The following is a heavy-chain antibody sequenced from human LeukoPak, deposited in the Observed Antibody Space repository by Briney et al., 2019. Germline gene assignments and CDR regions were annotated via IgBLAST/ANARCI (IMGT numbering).Heavy chain of an antibody. Sequence: GGSLRLSCAASGFTFSSYAMSWVRQAPGKGLEWVSAISGSGGSTYYADSVKGRFTISRDNSKNTLYLQMNSLRAEDTAVYYCAQPPGLLSYHGLDVWGQGTTVT. CDR2: ISGSGGST. J-gene: IGHJ6*02. CDR1: GFTFSSYA. CDR3: AQPPGLLSYHGLDV. D-gene: IGHD3-10*01. V-gene: IGHV3-23*01.